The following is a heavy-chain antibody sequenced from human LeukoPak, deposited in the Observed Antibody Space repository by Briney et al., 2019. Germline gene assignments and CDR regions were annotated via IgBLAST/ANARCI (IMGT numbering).Heavy chain of an antibody. D-gene: IGHD6-19*01. Sequence: GGSLRLSCAASGFTVSSNYMSWVRQAPGKGLEWVSSISSSSSYVYYADSVKGRFTISRDNAKNSLYLQMNSLRAEDTAVYYCARGSSRGWYTDYYYYGMDVWGKGTTVTVSS. CDR3: ARGSSRGWYTDYYYYGMDV. CDR1: GFTVSSNY. J-gene: IGHJ6*04. V-gene: IGHV3-21*01. CDR2: ISSSSSYV.